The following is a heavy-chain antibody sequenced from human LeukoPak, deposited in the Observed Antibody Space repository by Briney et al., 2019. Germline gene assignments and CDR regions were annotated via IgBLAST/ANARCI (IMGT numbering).Heavy chain of an antibody. CDR2: IHTSGST. CDR3: ARHAFGSSWSGFDY. J-gene: IGHJ4*02. V-gene: IGHV4-4*09. CDR1: GGSISSYC. Sequence: PSETLSVTCTVSGGSISSYCCSWIRHPRGKCLELIGDIHTSGSTNYNPSLKSRVTISVDTSKNQFSLKLRSVTAADTAVYYCARHAFGSSWSGFDYWGQGTLVTVSS. D-gene: IGHD6-13*01.